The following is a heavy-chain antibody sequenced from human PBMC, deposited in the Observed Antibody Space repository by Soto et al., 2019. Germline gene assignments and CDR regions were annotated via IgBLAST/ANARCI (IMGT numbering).Heavy chain of an antibody. D-gene: IGHD5-12*01. Sequence: SVKVSCKASGGTFDTYAISWVRQAPGQGLEWMGGIIPIYGTVNYAQKFQGRVTMTADESTSTVYMELSSLRSDDTAVYYCAREDQPGGYTRPGISGLDYWGQGTLVSVSS. CDR1: GGTFDTYA. V-gene: IGHV1-69*13. CDR2: IIPIYGTV. J-gene: IGHJ4*02. CDR3: AREDQPGGYTRPGISGLDY.